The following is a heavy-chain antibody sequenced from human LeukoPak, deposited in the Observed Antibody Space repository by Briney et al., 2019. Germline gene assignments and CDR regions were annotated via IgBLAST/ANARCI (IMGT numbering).Heavy chain of an antibody. V-gene: IGHV3-21*01. Sequence: PGGSLRLSCAASGFTFSSYSMNWVRQAPGKGLEWVSSISSSSSYIYYADSVKGRFTISRDSAKNSLYLQMNSLRAEDTAVYYCARALTKTYYFDYWGQGTLVTVSS. D-gene: IGHD4/OR15-4a*01. CDR3: ARALTKTYYFDY. CDR2: ISSSSSYI. CDR1: GFTFSSYS. J-gene: IGHJ4*02.